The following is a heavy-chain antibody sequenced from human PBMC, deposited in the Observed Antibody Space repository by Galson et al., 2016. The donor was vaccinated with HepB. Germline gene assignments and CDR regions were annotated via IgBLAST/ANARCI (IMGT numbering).Heavy chain of an antibody. CDR2: TYYRDRWYY. D-gene: IGHD2-21*01. CDR1: GDSVSSNIAA. Sequence: CAISGDSVSSNIAAWVWIRQSPSRGLEWLGRTYYRDRWYYDFATSVKSRIIINADISKNQFSLQLTSVTPEDAALHYCAKAVWLGRGMDVWGQGTAVTVSS. V-gene: IGHV6-1*01. J-gene: IGHJ6*01. CDR3: AKAVWLGRGMDV.